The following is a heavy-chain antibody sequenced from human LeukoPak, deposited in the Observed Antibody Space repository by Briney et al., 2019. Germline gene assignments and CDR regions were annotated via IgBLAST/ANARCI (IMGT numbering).Heavy chain of an antibody. CDR2: INHSGST. Sequence: PSETLSLTCAVYGGSFSGYYWSWVRQPPGKGLEWIGEINHSGSTNYNPSLKSRVTISVDTSKNQFSLKLSSVTAADTAVYYCAKGAAAPMDVWGQGTTVTVSS. J-gene: IGHJ6*02. CDR1: GGSFSGYY. CDR3: AKGAAAPMDV. V-gene: IGHV4-34*01. D-gene: IGHD6-13*01.